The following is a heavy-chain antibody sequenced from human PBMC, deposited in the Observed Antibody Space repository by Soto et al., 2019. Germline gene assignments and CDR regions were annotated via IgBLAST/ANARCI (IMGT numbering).Heavy chain of an antibody. CDR3: ASPKIAFYNWFDP. Sequence: PSETLSLTCAVYGLSFSGYYWTWIRQPPGTGLEWIGEINHSGSTNYNPSLKSRVTISVDTSKNQFSLKLTSVTAADTAVYYCASPKIAFYNWFDPWGQGTLVTVS. CDR1: GLSFSGYY. CDR2: INHSGST. V-gene: IGHV4-34*01. D-gene: IGHD3-3*02. J-gene: IGHJ5*02.